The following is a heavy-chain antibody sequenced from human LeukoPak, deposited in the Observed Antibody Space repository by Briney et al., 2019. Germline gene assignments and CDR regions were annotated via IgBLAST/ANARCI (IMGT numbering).Heavy chain of an antibody. CDR2: ISAYNGNT. CDR1: GYTFTSYG. D-gene: IGHD3-9*01. CDR3: ARLRILTGYYDLGY. V-gene: IGHV1-18*01. J-gene: IGHJ4*02. Sequence: ASVKVSCKASGYTFTSYGISWVRQAPGQGLEWMGWISAYNGNTNYAQKLQGRVTMTTDTSTSTAYMELRSLRSDDTAVYYCARLRILTGYYDLGYWGQGTLVTVSS.